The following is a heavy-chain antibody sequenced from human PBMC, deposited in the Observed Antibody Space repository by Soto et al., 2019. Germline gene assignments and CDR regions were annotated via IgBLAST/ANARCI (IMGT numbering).Heavy chain of an antibody. CDR1: GGSISSYY. CDR3: ARLYCSSTSCLYYMDV. V-gene: IGHV4-59*01. Sequence: SETLSLTCTVSGGSISSYYWSWIRQPPGKGLEWIGYIYYSGSTNYNPSLKSRVTISVDTSKNQFSLKLSSVTAADTAVYYCARLYCSSTSCLYYMDVWGKGTTVTVSS. CDR2: IYYSGST. J-gene: IGHJ6*03. D-gene: IGHD2-2*01.